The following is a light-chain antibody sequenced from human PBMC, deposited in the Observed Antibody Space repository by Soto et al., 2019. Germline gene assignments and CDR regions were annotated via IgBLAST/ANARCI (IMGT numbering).Light chain of an antibody. V-gene: IGKV1-27*01. Sequence: DIQMTQSPSSLSASVGDTVTFTCRASQSISEYLNWYQQKPGKAPRLLIYAASNRASGVPDRFSGSGSGTDFTLKISRVEAEDVGVYYCMQPLQSWTFGQGTKVDIK. CDR1: QSISEY. CDR3: MQPLQSWT. J-gene: IGKJ1*01. CDR2: AAS.